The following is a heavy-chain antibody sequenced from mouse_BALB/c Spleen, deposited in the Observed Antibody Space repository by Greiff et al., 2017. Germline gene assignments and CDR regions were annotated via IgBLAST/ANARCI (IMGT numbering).Heavy chain of an antibody. Sequence: QVQLQQSGAELAKPGASVKMSCKASGYTFTSYWMHWVKQRPGQGLEWIGYINPSTGYTEYNQKFKDKATLTADKSSSTAYMQLSSLTSEDSAFYYCARRGDYGLYFDYWGQGTTLTVSS. CDR2: INPSTGYT. CDR1: GYTFTSYW. CDR3: ARRGDYGLYFDY. D-gene: IGHD1-1*02. V-gene: IGHV1-7*01. J-gene: IGHJ2*01.